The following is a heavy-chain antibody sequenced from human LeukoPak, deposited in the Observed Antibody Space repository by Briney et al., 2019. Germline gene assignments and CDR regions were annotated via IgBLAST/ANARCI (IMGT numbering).Heavy chain of an antibody. V-gene: IGHV3-23*01. CDR3: AKQQGALIQQWYFGY. CDR2: VEKTGGRA. J-gene: IGHJ4*02. Sequence: PGGSLRLSCAASGFKFRDYAMSWVRQAPGKGLEWVSSVEKTGGRAYYADSVKGRFTVSRDNSKNTLYLQMNSLRAEDTALYYCAKQQGALIQQWYFGYWGQGTLVTVSS. CDR1: GFKFRDYA. D-gene: IGHD5-18*01.